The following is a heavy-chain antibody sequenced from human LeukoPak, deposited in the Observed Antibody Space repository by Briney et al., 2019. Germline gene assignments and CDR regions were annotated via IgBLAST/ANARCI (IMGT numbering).Heavy chain of an antibody. D-gene: IGHD2-15*01. CDR2: INNSGST. V-gene: IGHV4-34*01. CDR1: GGSFSGYY. J-gene: IGHJ5*02. Sequence: SETLSLTCAVYGGSFSGYYWSWIRQPPGKGLEWIGEINNSGSTNYNPSLKSRVSISADTSKNQFSLKMSSVTAADTAVYYCAREKQGYFSVGSCYSGWFDPCGQGTLVTVSS. CDR3: AREKQGYFSVGSCYSGWFDP.